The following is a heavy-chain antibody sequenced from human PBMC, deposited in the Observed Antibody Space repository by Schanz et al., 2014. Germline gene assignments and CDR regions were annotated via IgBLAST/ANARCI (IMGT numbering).Heavy chain of an antibody. CDR3: ARGRVLES. CDR2: IKHDGSVK. D-gene: IGHD1-1*01. CDR1: GFTASSHS. Sequence: EVQLVESGGGLVKPGGSLRLSCGVSGFTASSHSMNWVRQAPGKGPEWVANIKHDGSVKDYVDSVEGRFTISRDNAKNSLFLQMNSLRPEDTAVYYCARGRVLESWGQGTLVTVSS. J-gene: IGHJ5*02. V-gene: IGHV3-7*01.